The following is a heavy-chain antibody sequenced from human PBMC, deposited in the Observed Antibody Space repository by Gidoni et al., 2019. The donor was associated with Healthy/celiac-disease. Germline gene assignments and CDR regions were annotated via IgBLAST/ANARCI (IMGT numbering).Heavy chain of an antibody. CDR3: AREGLGSGSYYNFDY. J-gene: IGHJ4*02. Sequence: EVQLVESGGGLIKPGGSLRLSCSASGLTFSSYSMNWVRQAPGKGLEWVSSISSSSSYIYYADSVKGRFTISRDNAKNSLYLQMNSLRAEDTAVYYCAREGLGSGSYYNFDYWGQGTLVTVSS. V-gene: IGHV3-21*01. CDR2: ISSSSSYI. D-gene: IGHD3-10*01. CDR1: GLTFSSYS.